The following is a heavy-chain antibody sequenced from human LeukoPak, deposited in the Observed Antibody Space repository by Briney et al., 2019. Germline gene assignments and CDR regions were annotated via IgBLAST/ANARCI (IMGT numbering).Heavy chain of an antibody. J-gene: IGHJ6*03. Sequence: GGSLRLSCAASGFTFSSYWMSWVRQAPGKGLEWVANIKQDGSEKYYVDSVKGRFTISRDNAKNSLYLQMNSLRAEDTAVYYCARVMTTVTTDRHSPFYYYYYMDVWGKGTTVTVSS. V-gene: IGHV3-7*01. D-gene: IGHD4-11*01. CDR3: ARVMTTVTTDRHSPFYYYYYMDV. CDR1: GFTFSSYW. CDR2: IKQDGSEK.